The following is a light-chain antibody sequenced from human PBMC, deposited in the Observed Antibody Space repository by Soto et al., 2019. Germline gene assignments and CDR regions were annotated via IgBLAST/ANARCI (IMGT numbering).Light chain of an antibody. CDR1: QSVTTN. J-gene: IGKJ5*01. CDR2: GAS. V-gene: IGKV3-15*01. Sequence: EVVMTQSPATLSVSPGERATLSCRASQSVTTNMAWYQQKPGQAPRLLIYGASTRATGIPARFSGSGSGTEFTLNITSLQSEDIAVYYCQQRSNWPRITFGQGTRLEIK. CDR3: QQRSNWPRIT.